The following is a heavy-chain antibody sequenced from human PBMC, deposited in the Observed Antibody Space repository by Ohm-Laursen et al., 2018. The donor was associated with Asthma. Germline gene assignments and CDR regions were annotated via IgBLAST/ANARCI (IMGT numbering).Heavy chain of an antibody. CDR1: GFTFSDYY. J-gene: IGHJ4*02. V-gene: IGHV3-11*01. Sequence: SLRLSCAASGFTFSDYYMSWIRQAPGKGLEWVSYISSSGSTIYYADSVKGRFTISRDNAKNSLYLQMNSLRAEDTAVYYCAREYKWEPQEDFDYWGQGTLVTVSS. CDR2: ISSSGSTI. CDR3: AREYKWEPQEDFDY. D-gene: IGHD1-26*01.